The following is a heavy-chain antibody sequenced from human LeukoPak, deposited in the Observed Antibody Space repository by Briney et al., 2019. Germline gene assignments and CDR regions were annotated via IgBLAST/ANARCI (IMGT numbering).Heavy chain of an antibody. CDR3: ARDKYTVVGYFDY. CDR2: ISYDGSNK. CDR1: GFTFSSYA. Sequence: PGGSLRLSCAASGFTFSSYAMHWVRQAPGKGLEWVAVISYDGSNKYYADSVKGRFTISRDNSKNTLYLQMNSLRAEDTAEYYCARDKYTVVGYFDYWGQGTLVTVSS. D-gene: IGHD4-23*01. V-gene: IGHV3-30-3*01. J-gene: IGHJ4*02.